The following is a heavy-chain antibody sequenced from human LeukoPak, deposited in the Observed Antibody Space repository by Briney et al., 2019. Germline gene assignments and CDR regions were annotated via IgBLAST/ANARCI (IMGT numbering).Heavy chain of an antibody. Sequence: GGSLRLSCAASGFTFSSYWMSWVRQAPGKGLEWVANIKQDGSEKYYVDSVKGRFTISRDNAKNSLYLQMNSLRAEDTAEYYCARDKAGEGYYDSSGYYSDAFDIWGQGTMVTVSS. D-gene: IGHD3-22*01. CDR3: ARDKAGEGYYDSSGYYSDAFDI. J-gene: IGHJ3*02. CDR2: IKQDGSEK. CDR1: GFTFSSYW. V-gene: IGHV3-7*01.